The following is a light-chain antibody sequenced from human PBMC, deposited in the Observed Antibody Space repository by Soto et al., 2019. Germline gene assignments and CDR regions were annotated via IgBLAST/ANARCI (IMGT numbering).Light chain of an antibody. V-gene: IGLV2-8*01. CDR1: SSDIGGYDF. J-gene: IGLJ2*01. CDR2: EVT. Sequence: QSALTQPPSASGSPGQSVTISCTGSSSDIGGYDFVSWYQQLPGKAPKLIIYEVTKRPSGVPDRFSGSKSGNTASLTVSGLAEEDEAYYYCTSYAGSNTLVFGGGTKLTVL. CDR3: TSYAGSNTLV.